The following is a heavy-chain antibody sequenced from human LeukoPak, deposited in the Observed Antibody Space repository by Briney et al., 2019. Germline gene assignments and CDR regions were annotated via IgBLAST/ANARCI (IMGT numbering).Heavy chain of an antibody. Sequence: SETLSLTCAVSGGSFSGYYWSWIRQPPGKGLEWIGEINHSGSTNYNPSLKSRVTISVDTSKNQFSLKLSSVTAADTAVYYCAREPYRGYSYGYGFDYWGQGTLVTVSS. J-gene: IGHJ4*02. CDR3: AREPYRGYSYGYGFDY. D-gene: IGHD5-18*01. V-gene: IGHV4-34*01. CDR1: GGSFSGYY. CDR2: INHSGST.